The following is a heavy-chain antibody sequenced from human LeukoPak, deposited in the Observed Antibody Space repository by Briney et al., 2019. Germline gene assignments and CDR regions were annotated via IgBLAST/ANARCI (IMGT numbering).Heavy chain of an antibody. CDR2: MDPSGSQK. Sequence: GGSLRLSCAAPAFTFNRSWMNWVRQAPGKGLEWVANMDPSGSQKRYVDSVKGRFTISKDNPGTSLYLEMYSLRAEDTAIYYCAIWTSGNYWGQGTLVTVSS. CDR3: AIWTSGNY. J-gene: IGHJ4*02. V-gene: IGHV3-7*01. CDR1: AFTFNRSW. D-gene: IGHD1-1*01.